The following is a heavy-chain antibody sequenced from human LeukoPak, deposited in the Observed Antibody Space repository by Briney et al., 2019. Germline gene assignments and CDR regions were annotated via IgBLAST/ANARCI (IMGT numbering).Heavy chain of an antibody. J-gene: IGHJ4*02. V-gene: IGHV4-61*02. CDR2: IYTSGST. D-gene: IGHD1-26*01. CDR3: ARHEDIVGAAKMEGRGPYYFDY. Sequence: PSETLSLTCTVSGGSISSGSYYWSWIRQPAGKGLEWIGRIYTSGSTNYNPSLKSRVTISVDTSKNQFSLKLSSVTAADTAVYYCARHEDIVGAAKMEGRGPYYFDYWGQGTLVTVSS. CDR1: GGSISSGSYY.